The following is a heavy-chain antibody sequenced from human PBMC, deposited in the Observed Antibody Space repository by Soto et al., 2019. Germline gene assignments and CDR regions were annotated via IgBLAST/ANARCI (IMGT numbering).Heavy chain of an antibody. V-gene: IGHV3-23*01. D-gene: IGHD3-3*01. CDR3: AKGLRFLEWLWSSRLGGMDV. Sequence: RRLSCAASGFTFSSYAMSWVRQAPGKGLEWVSAISGSGGSTYYADSVKGRFTISRDNSKNTLYLQMNSLRAEDTAVYYCAKGLRFLEWLWSSRLGGMDVRGQGTTVTVSS. CDR1: GFTFSSYA. J-gene: IGHJ6*02. CDR2: ISGSGGST.